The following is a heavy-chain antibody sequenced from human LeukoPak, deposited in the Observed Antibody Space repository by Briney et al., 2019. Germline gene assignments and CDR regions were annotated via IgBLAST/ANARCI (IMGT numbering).Heavy chain of an antibody. CDR2: ISGSGGNT. CDR1: GFTFSSYA. J-gene: IGHJ5*02. V-gene: IGHV3-23*01. D-gene: IGHD3-10*01. Sequence: GGSLRLSCATSGFTFSSYAMSWVRQAPGRGLEWVSSISGSGGNTYYADSVKGRFTISRDYSKNTLYLQMNSLRTEETAVYYCAKGPAMVRGTFDPWGQGTLVTVSS. CDR3: AKGPAMVRGTFDP.